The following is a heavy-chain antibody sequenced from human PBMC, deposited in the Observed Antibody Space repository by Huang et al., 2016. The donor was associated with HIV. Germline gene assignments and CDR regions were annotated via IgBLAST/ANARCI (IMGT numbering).Heavy chain of an antibody. V-gene: IGHV4-61*01. CDR2: IHHSGST. Sequence: QVQLQESGPGLVKPSETLSLTCTVSRDSVSSTSYYWRWIRQPPGKGLEWIGQIHHSGSTNSNPSLKSRVTISLDTSKNQFSLKLTSVTAADTAVYYCARERVRYYDSSGYYDYFDYWGQGTLVTVSS. CDR1: RDSVSSTSYY. J-gene: IGHJ4*02. D-gene: IGHD3-22*01. CDR3: ARERVRYYDSSGYYDYFDY.